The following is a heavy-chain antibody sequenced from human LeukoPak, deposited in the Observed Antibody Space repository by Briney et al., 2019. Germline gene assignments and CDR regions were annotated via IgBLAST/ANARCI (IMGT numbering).Heavy chain of an antibody. J-gene: IGHJ4*02. D-gene: IGHD3-10*01. Sequence: GGSLRLSCAASGFTFRNYWMSWVRQAPGTGLEWVANIKQDGSDRNYVTSVRGRFTISRDNAESSLYLQMNSLRVEDTAVYYCGRSPDGVDNWGQGTLVTVSS. CDR3: GRSPDGVDN. CDR1: GFTFRNYW. CDR2: IKQDGSDR. V-gene: IGHV3-7*01.